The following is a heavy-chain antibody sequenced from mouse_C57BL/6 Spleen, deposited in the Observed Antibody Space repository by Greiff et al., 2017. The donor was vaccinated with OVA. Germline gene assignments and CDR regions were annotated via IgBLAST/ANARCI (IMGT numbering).Heavy chain of an antibody. D-gene: IGHD1-1*01. CDR1: GFTFSDYG. J-gene: IGHJ4*01. Sequence: EVQVEESGGGLVKPGGSLKLSCAASGFTFSDYGMHWVRQAPEKGLEWVAYISSGSSTTYYADTLKGRFTITRDNAKNTLFLQMTSLRSEDTAVYYCARPVVATRYAMDYWGQGTSVTVSS. V-gene: IGHV5-17*01. CDR2: ISSGSSTT. CDR3: ARPVVATRYAMDY.